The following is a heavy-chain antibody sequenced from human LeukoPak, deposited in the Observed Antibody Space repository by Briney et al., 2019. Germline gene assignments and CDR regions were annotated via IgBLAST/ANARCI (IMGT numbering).Heavy chain of an antibody. V-gene: IGHV3-74*01. J-gene: IGHJ4*02. D-gene: IGHD3-9*01. Sequence: EGSLRLSCAASGFTFSDYWIHWIRQAPGRGLVWVSRISSDGSSTNYADSVKGRFTISRDNAKNTLYLQMNSLRAEDTAVYYCAKFYDISTGYFDCWGQGTLVTVSS. CDR1: GFTFSDYW. CDR3: AKFYDISTGYFDC. CDR2: ISSDGSST.